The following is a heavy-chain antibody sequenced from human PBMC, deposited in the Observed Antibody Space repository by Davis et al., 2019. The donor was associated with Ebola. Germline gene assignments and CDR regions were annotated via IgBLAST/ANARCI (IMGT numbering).Heavy chain of an antibody. CDR1: GGSISSGGYY. Sequence: SETLSLTCTVSGGSISSGGYYWSWIRQHPGKGLEWIGSISYSGRTSYNPSLESRVTISIDTSKNQFSLKLSSVTAADTAVYYCARGGLLWFGELLVHYYYGMDVWGQGTTVTVSS. J-gene: IGHJ6*02. CDR3: ARGGLLWFGELLVHYYYGMDV. V-gene: IGHV4-31*03. CDR2: ISYSGRT. D-gene: IGHD3-10*01.